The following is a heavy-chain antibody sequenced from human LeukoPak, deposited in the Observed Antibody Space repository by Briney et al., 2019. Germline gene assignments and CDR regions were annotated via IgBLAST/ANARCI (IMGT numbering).Heavy chain of an antibody. J-gene: IGHJ6*03. D-gene: IGHD1-26*01. CDR3: ARNIVGATYYYYYMDV. CDR2: IYTSGST. Sequence: PSETLSLTCTVSGGSISSYYWSWIRQPAGKGLEWIGRIYTSGSTNYNLSLKSRVTMSVDTSKNQFSLKLSSVTAADTAVYYCARNIVGATYYYYYMDVWGKGTTVTVSS. CDR1: GGSISSYY. V-gene: IGHV4-4*07.